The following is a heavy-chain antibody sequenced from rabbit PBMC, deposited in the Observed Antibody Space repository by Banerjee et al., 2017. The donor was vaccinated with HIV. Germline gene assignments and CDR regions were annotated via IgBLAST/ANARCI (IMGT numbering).Heavy chain of an antibody. Sequence: QSLEESGGDLVKPEGSLTLTCTASGLDFSSNYYMYWVRQAPGKGLEWIACIYPVSGGSTYYASWAKGRFTISKTSSTTVTLQMTSLTAADTATYFCARQGYPAYGIATWDLWGPGTLVT. J-gene: IGHJ6*01. CDR2: IYPVSGGST. V-gene: IGHV1S40*01. D-gene: IGHD7-1*01. CDR1: GLDFSSNYY. CDR3: ARQGYPAYGIATWDL.